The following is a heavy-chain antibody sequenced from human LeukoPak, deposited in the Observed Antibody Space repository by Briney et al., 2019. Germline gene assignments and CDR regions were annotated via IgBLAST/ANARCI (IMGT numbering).Heavy chain of an antibody. CDR1: GFTFSSYA. Sequence: GGSLRLSCAASGFTFSSYAMHWVRQAPGKGLEWVAVISYDGSNKYYADSVKGRFTISRDNSKNTLYLQMNSLRAEDTAVYYCAKLARGGSSWYYFDYWGQGTLVTVSS. J-gene: IGHJ4*02. CDR3: AKLARGGSSWYYFDY. D-gene: IGHD6-13*01. CDR2: ISYDGSNK. V-gene: IGHV3-30-3*02.